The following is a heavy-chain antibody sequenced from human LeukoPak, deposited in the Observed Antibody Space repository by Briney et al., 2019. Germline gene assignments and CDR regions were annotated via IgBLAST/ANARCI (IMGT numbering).Heavy chain of an antibody. CDR3: ARGRWLQWGFYYYYYMDV. D-gene: IGHD5-24*01. Sequence: GASVKVSCKASGYTFTSYGISWVRQAPGQGLEWMGWISAYNGNTNYAQKLQGRVTMTTDTSTSTAYMELRSLRSEDTAVYYCARGRWLQWGFYYYYYMDVWGKGTTVTISS. CDR2: ISAYNGNT. V-gene: IGHV1-18*01. J-gene: IGHJ6*03. CDR1: GYTFTSYG.